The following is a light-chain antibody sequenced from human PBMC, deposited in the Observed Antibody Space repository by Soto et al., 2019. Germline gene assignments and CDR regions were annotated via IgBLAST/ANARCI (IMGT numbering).Light chain of an antibody. CDR1: SSDVGGYNY. CDR2: DVS. V-gene: IGLV2-14*01. J-gene: IGLJ1*01. Sequence: QSALTQPASVSGSPGQSITISCTGTSSDVGGYNYVSWYQQHPGKAPKLMIYDVSNRPSGVSNRFSGSKSGNTASLNISGLQAEDEADYYCSSYTSSSTRVFGTGTKLTV. CDR3: SSYTSSSTRV.